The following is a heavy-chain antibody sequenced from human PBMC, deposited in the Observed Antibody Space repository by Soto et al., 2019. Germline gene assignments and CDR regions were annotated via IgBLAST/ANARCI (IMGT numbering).Heavy chain of an antibody. V-gene: IGHV1-18*01. CDR2: ISAYNGNT. Sequence: ASVKVSCKASGYTFTSYGISWVRQAPGQGLEWMGWISAYNGNTNYAQKLQGRVTMTTDTSTSTAYMELRSLRPEDTAMYYCVKDSPIGSVFSGHDDIDSWGQGTPVTVSS. J-gene: IGHJ4*02. D-gene: IGHD5-12*01. CDR3: VKDSPIGSVFSGHDDIDS. CDR1: GYTFTSYG.